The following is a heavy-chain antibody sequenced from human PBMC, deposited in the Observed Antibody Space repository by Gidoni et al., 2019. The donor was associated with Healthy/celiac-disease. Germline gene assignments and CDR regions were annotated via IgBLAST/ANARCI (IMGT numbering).Heavy chain of an antibody. D-gene: IGHD5-18*01. CDR3: AREGDTAMVENWFDP. CDR2: IWYDGSNK. CDR1: GFTFSSYG. V-gene: IGHV3-33*01. J-gene: IGHJ5*02. Sequence: QVQLVESGGGVVQPGRSLRLSCAASGFTFSSYGMHWVRQAPGKGLEWVAVIWYDGSNKYYADSVKGRFTISRDNSKNTLYLQMNSLRAEDTAVYYCAREGDTAMVENWFDPWGQGTLVTVSS.